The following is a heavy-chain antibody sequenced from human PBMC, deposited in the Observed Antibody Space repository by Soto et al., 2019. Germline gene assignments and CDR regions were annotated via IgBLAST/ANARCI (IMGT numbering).Heavy chain of an antibody. J-gene: IGHJ4*02. CDR1: GGSISNYY. V-gene: IGHV4-59*12. CDR3: APWDGFGDLF. Sequence: SETLSLTCTVSGGSISNYYWNWIRQSPGKGLEWIGYIYSSGSTHYNPSLQNRVTISIDTSKNQVSLKVNSVTAEDTAMYYCAPWDGFGDLFWGQGTLVTVSS. CDR2: IYSSGST. D-gene: IGHD3-10*01.